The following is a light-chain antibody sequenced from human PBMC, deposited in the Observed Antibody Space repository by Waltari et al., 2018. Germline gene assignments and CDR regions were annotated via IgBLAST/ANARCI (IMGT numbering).Light chain of an antibody. J-gene: IGLJ2*01. Sequence: QSVLTQPPSVSGAPGQRVNIPCTGSSSNTGAGYDVHWYQQLPGPAPKLLIYGNSNRPSGVPDRFSGSKSGTSASLAITGLQAEDEADYYCQSYDSSLSGYVVFGGGTKLTVL. CDR1: SSNTGAGYD. V-gene: IGLV1-40*01. CDR3: QSYDSSLSGYVV. CDR2: GNS.